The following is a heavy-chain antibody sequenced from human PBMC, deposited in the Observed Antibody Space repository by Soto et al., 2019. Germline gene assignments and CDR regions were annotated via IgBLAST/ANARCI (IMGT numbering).Heavy chain of an antibody. V-gene: IGHV3-23*01. CDR3: AKEWDFYDFVTWYYLTGHYFDY. CDR2: ISAGGGSP. J-gene: IGHJ4*02. D-gene: IGHD3-9*01. Sequence: PGGSLRLSCAASGFIFNNYAMSWVRQAPGKGLEWVSFISAGGGSPNYADSVKGRFTISRDNSKNMVYLQMNSLRAEDTAVYYCAKEWDFYDFVTWYYLTGHYFDYWGQGTPVTVSS. CDR1: GFIFNNYA.